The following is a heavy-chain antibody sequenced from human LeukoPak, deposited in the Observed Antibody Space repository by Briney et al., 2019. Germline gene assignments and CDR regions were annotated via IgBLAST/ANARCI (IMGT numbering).Heavy chain of an antibody. CDR2: IWYDGSNK. V-gene: IGHV3-33*01. D-gene: IGHD6-13*01. CDR1: GFTFSSCG. Sequence: PGRSLRLSCAASGFTFSSCGMHWVRQAPGKGLEWVAVIWYDGSNKYYADSVKGRFTISRDNSKNTLYLQMNSLRAEDTAVYYCARSTLQQPPRYWGQGTLVTVSS. CDR3: ARSTLQQPPRY. J-gene: IGHJ4*02.